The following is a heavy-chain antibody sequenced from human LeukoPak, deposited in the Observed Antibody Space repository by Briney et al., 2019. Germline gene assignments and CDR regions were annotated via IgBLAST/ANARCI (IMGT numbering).Heavy chain of an antibody. CDR2: MNPNSGNT. V-gene: IGHV1-8*03. D-gene: IGHD3-22*01. CDR1: GYTFTSYD. J-gene: IGHJ4*02. Sequence: ASVKVSCKASGYTFTSYDINWVRQATGQGLEWMGWMNPNSGNTGYAQKFQGRVTITRNTSISTAYMELSSLRSEDTAVYYCARDYYDSSGYYWGGFDYWGQGTLVTVSS. CDR3: ARDYYDSSGYYWGGFDY.